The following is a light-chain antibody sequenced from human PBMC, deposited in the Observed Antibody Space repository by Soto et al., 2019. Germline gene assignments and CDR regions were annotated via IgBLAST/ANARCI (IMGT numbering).Light chain of an antibody. V-gene: IGKV3-11*01. Sequence: EIVLTQSPGTLSLSTGERATLSCRASQSVSSSYLAWYQQKPGQAPRLLIYDASNRATGIPARFSGSGSGTDFTLTISSLEPEDFAVYYCQQRSNWPTFGQGTKVDIK. CDR3: QQRSNWPT. CDR1: QSVSSSY. J-gene: IGKJ1*01. CDR2: DAS.